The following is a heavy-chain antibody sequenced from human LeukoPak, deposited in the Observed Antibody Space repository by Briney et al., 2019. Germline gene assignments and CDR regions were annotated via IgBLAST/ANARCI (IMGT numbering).Heavy chain of an antibody. CDR2: IYYSGST. CDR1: GGSISSGGYY. Sequence: KPSETLPLTCTVSGGSISSGGYYWSWIRQHPGKGLEWIGYIYYSGSTYYNPSLKSRVTISVDTSKNQFSLKLSSVAAADTAVYYCAREAAAAGTGAFDIWGQGTMVTVSS. D-gene: IGHD6-13*01. J-gene: IGHJ3*02. CDR3: AREAAAAGTGAFDI. V-gene: IGHV4-31*03.